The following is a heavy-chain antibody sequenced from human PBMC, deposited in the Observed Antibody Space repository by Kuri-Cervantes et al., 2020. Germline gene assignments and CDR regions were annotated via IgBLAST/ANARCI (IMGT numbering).Heavy chain of an antibody. D-gene: IGHD5-18*01. CDR3: ARDGIPPYTLDS. CDR1: GDSVSSNSDA. CDR2: TYYSSKWYN. J-gene: IGHJ5*01. Sequence: SETLSLTCTISGDSVSSNSDAWNWIRQSPSRGLEWLGRTYYSSKWYNDYAVYVKSRITINPDTSQNQFSLQLNSVTPEDTAGYYCARDGIPPYTLDSWGQGTRVTGAS. V-gene: IGHV6-1*01.